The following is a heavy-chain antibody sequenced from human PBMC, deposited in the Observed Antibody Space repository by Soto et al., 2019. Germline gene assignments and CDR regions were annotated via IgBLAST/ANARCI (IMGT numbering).Heavy chain of an antibody. J-gene: IGHJ3*02. CDR3: ARAEGYCSSTSCSYDAFDI. CDR2: ISAYNGNT. V-gene: IGHV1-18*01. CDR1: GYTFTSNG. Sequence: ASVKVSCKASGYTFTSNGISWVRQAPEQGLEWMGWISAYNGNTNYAQKLQGRVTMTTDTSTSTAYMELRSLRSDDTAVYYCARAEGYCSSTSCSYDAFDIWGQGTMVTVSS. D-gene: IGHD2-2*01.